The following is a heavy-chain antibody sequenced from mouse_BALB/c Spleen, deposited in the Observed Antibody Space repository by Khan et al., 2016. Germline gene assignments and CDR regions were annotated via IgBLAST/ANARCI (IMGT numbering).Heavy chain of an antibody. CDR1: GYTFTNYG. Sequence: QSQLVQSGPELKKPGETVKISCKASGYTFTNYGMNWVKQAPGKGLKWMGWINTNTGEPTYAEEFKGRFAFSLETSASTAYLQINNLKNEDTATYFCARKYRGLDYWGQGTSVTVSS. CDR3: ARKYRGLDY. D-gene: IGHD1-3*01. V-gene: IGHV9-3*02. J-gene: IGHJ4*01. CDR2: INTNTGEP.